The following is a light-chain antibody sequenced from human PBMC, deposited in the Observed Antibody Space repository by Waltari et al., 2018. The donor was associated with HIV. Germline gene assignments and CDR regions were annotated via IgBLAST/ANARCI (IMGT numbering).Light chain of an antibody. CDR2: WAS. V-gene: IGKV4-1*01. J-gene: IGKJ4*01. CDR3: QQYYSTPPT. Sequence: DIVMTQSPDSLAVSLGEGATINCKSSQSVLYSSNNKNYLAWYQQKPGQPPKLLIYWASTRESGVPDRISGSGSGTDFTLTINSLQAEDVALYFCQQYYSTPPTFGGGTKVEIK. CDR1: QSVLYSSNNKNY.